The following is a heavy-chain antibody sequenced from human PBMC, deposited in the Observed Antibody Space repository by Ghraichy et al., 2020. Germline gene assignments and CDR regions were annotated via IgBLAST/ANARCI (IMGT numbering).Heavy chain of an antibody. Sequence: GESLNISCKGSGYSFTSYWIGWVRQMPGKGLEWMGIIYPGDSDTRYSPSFQGQVTISADKSISTAYLQWSSLKASDTAMYYCARKGDSSGYYSYGMDVWGQGTTVTVSS. CDR2: IYPGDSDT. D-gene: IGHD3-22*01. CDR1: GYSFTSYW. CDR3: ARKGDSSGYYSYGMDV. V-gene: IGHV5-51*01. J-gene: IGHJ6*02.